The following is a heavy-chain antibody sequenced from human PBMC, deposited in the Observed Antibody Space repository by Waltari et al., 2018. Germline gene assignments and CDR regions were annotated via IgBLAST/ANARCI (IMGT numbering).Heavy chain of an antibody. D-gene: IGHD2-2*01. CDR3: ARVATKTYSSPIPGRPYYYGMDV. V-gene: IGHV3-74*01. CDR2: ISSDGGRT. CDR1: GFTFSRYW. Sequence: EEQLVESGGGLAQPGESLRLSCAASGFTFSRYWMDWVRQAPGKGLVCVSRISSDGGRTTYADDVKGRLKISRGNAKKTLYVQMNRLRAEDTAVYYCARVATKTYSSPIPGRPYYYGMDVWGQGTTVTVSS. J-gene: IGHJ6*02.